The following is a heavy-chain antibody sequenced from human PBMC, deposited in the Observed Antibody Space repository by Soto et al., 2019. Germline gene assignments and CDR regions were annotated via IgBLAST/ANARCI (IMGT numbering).Heavy chain of an antibody. Sequence: EVQLLESGGGLVQPGGSLRLSCAASGFTFSSYAMSWVRQAPGKGLEWVSAISGSGGSTYYADFVKGRFTISRDNAKNTLYLQMNSLRVEDTAVYYCSRVGGSTWHWGQGTLVTVSS. V-gene: IGHV3-23*01. CDR3: SRVGGSTWH. D-gene: IGHD1-26*01. CDR1: GFTFSSYA. J-gene: IGHJ4*02. CDR2: ISGSGGST.